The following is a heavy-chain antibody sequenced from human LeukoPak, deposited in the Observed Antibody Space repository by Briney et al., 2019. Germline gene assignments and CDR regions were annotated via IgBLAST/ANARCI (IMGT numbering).Heavy chain of an antibody. CDR3: ARRLGGPDRYYYYGMDV. V-gene: IGHV3-53*01. D-gene: IGHD1-26*01. Sequence: PGGSLRLSCAASGFTVSSNYMSWVRQAPGKGLEWVSVIYSGGSTYYADSVKGRFTISRDNSKNTLYLQMNSLRAEDTAVYYCARRLGGPDRYYYYGMDVWGQGTRSPSP. CDR1: GFTVSSNY. J-gene: IGHJ6*02. CDR2: IYSGGST.